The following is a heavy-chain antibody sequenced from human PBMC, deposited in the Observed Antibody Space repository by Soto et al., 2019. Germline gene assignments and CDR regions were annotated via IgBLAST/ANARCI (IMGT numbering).Heavy chain of an antibody. D-gene: IGHD3-22*01. CDR2: IIPVFGAA. CDR1: GGAFSTSD. V-gene: IGHV1-69*01. J-gene: IGHJ3*01. Sequence: QVHLVQSGAEVKMPGSSVRVSCASSGGAFSTSDIGWVRQAPGQGHEWMGGIIPVFGAANYAQKFKGRVTITADESTRTAYLEMGSLKAEDTATYYCARDPRSGWAHDAFDVWGPGTVIIVSS. CDR3: ARDPRSGWAHDAFDV.